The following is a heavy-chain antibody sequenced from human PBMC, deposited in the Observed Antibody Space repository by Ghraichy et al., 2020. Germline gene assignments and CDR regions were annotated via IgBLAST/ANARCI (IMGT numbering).Heavy chain of an antibody. CDR1: GFTFSSYA. V-gene: IGHV3-30-3*01. J-gene: IGHJ6*02. CDR3: ARGKYCIGGSCQKPHHATQSNYYYYGMDV. Sequence: GESLNISCAASGFTFSSYAMHWVRQAPGKGLEWVAFISCGGSTKYYADSVKGRFTISRDNSKNTLYLQMNSLRAEDTAVYYCARGKYCIGGSCQKPHHATQSNYYYYGMDVWGQGTTVTVSS. D-gene: IGHD2-15*01. CDR2: ISCGGSTK.